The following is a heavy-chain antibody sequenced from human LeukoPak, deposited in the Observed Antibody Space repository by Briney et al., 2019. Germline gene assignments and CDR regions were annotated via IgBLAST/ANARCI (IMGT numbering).Heavy chain of an antibody. CDR2: INPSGGST. V-gene: IGHV1-46*01. D-gene: IGHD1-7*01. Sequence: ASVKVSCKASGYTFTSYYMHWVRQAPGQGLEWMGIINPSGGSTSYAQKFQGRVTMTRDASTSTVYMELSSLRSEDTAVYYCAREELELQFGYYYGMDVWGQGTTVTVSS. J-gene: IGHJ6*02. CDR3: AREELELQFGYYYGMDV. CDR1: GYTFTSYY.